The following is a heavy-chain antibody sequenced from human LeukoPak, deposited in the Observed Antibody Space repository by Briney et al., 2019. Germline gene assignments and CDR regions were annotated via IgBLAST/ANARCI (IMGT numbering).Heavy chain of an antibody. V-gene: IGHV1-2*02. CDR2: INPNSGST. CDR3: AREASAEMATIS. CDR1: GYTFTGYY. Sequence: ASVKVSCKASGYTFTGYYMHWVRQAPGQGLEWMGWINPNSGSTNYAQKFQGRVTMTRDTSISTAYMELSRLRSDDTAVYYCAREASAEMATISWGQGTLVTVSS. J-gene: IGHJ4*02. D-gene: IGHD5-24*01.